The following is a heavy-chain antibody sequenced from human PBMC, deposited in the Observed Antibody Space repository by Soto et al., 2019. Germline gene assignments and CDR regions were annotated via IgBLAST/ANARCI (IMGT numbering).Heavy chain of an antibody. D-gene: IGHD6-13*01. J-gene: IGHJ4*02. CDR3: ARYRREAVAGYTLDN. CDR2: VYNSGST. Sequence: NPSETLSLTCNVSCGSISSNYWTWIRQPPGKGLEWIGYVYNSGSTNYNPSLKSRVTISEDTSKSQFSLKVNSMTAADTAVYYCARYRREAVAGYTLDNWGQGILVTVSS. CDR1: CGSISSNY. V-gene: IGHV4-59*01.